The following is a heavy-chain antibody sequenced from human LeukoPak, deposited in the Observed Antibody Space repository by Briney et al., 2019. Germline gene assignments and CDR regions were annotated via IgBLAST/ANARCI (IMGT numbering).Heavy chain of an antibody. V-gene: IGHV3-21*01. Sequence: GSLRLSCAASGFTFSSYSMNWVRQAPGKGLEWVSSISSSSSYIYYADSVKGRFTISRDNAKNSLYLQMNSLRAEDTAVYYCARDRYSSGEDAFDIWGQGTMVTVSS. D-gene: IGHD6-19*01. J-gene: IGHJ3*02. CDR1: GFTFSSYS. CDR3: ARDRYSSGEDAFDI. CDR2: ISSSSSYI.